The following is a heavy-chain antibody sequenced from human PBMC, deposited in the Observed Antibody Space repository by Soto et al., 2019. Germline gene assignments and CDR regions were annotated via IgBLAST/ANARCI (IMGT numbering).Heavy chain of an antibody. CDR3: ARASPGDHYFDY. D-gene: IGHD3-16*01. J-gene: IGHJ4*02. V-gene: IGHV4-30-4*01. CDR1: GGSISSGDYY. CDR2: IYYSGST. Sequence: SETLSLTCTVSGGSISSGDYYWSWIRQPPGKGLEWIGYIYYSGSTYYNPSLKSRVTISVDTSKNQFSLKLSSVTAADTAVYYCARASPGDHYFDYWGQGTLVTVSS.